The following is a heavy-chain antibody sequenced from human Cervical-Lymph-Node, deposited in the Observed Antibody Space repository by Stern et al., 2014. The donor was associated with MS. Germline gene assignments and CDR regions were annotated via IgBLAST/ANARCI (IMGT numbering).Heavy chain of an antibody. J-gene: IGHJ5*02. Sequence: EVQLVQSGGGLVQPGGSLRLSCAASGFTVSSNYMNWVRQAPGKGLEWVSIIYSDGSTKYYADSVKGRFTISRANSKNTLYLTMNSLRVEDTAVYYCASSFTWFDPWGQGTLVTVSS. CDR1: GFTVSSNY. CDR2: IYSDGSTK. CDR3: ASSFTWFDP. V-gene: IGHV3-66*01.